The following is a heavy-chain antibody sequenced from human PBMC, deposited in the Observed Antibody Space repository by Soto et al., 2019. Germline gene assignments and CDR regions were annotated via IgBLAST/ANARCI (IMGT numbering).Heavy chain of an antibody. D-gene: IGHD3-16*01. CDR1: GFTFSDYY. J-gene: IGHJ6*03. V-gene: IGHV3-11*01. CDR3: ARDLRSGGEGYYYYYMDV. Sequence: GGSLRLSCAASGFTFSDYYMSWIRQAPGKGLEWVSYIDGSGSSIYYADSVKGRFTLSRDNAKNSLFLQMNSLRAEDTAIYYCARDLRSGGEGYYYYYMDVWGKGTTVTVSS. CDR2: IDGSGSSI.